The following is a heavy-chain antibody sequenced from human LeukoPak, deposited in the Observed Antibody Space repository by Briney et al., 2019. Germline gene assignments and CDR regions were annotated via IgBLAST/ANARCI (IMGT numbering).Heavy chain of an antibody. CDR2: ISSSGSTI. Sequence: GGSLRLSCAASGFTFSSYEMNWVRQAPGKGLEWVSYISSSGSTIYYADSVKGRFTISRDNAKNSLYLQMNSLRAEDTAVYYCARVARGSYAWDYWGQGTLVTVSS. CDR1: GFTFSSYE. D-gene: IGHD1-26*01. CDR3: ARVARGSYAWDY. V-gene: IGHV3-48*03. J-gene: IGHJ4*02.